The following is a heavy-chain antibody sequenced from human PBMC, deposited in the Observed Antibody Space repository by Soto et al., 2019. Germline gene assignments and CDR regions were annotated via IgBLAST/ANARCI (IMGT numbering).Heavy chain of an antibody. J-gene: IGHJ5*02. Sequence: SVKVSCKASGGTFSSYAISWVRQAPGQGLEWMGKIIPMFGTANYAQKFQGRATITADKATSTAYMQLSSLRSEDTAIYYCARNQNPYYFDSSDTSESDWFDPWGQGTLVTVSS. CDR1: GGTFSSYA. V-gene: IGHV1-69*06. D-gene: IGHD3-22*01. CDR3: ARNQNPYYFDSSDTSESDWFDP. CDR2: IIPMFGTA.